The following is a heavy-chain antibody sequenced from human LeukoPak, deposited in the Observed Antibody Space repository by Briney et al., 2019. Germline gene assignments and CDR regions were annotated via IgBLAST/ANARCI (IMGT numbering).Heavy chain of an antibody. D-gene: IGHD5-18*01. CDR3: ARVTPRTAMVTGPFDY. CDR1: GGSISSYY. J-gene: IGHJ4*02. V-gene: IGHV4-59*01. Sequence: SETLSLTCTVSGGSISSYYWSWIRQPPGKRLEWIGYIYYSGSTNYNPSLKSRVTISVDTSKNQFSLKLSSVTAADTAGYYCARVTPRTAMVTGPFDYWGQGTLVTVSS. CDR2: IYYSGST.